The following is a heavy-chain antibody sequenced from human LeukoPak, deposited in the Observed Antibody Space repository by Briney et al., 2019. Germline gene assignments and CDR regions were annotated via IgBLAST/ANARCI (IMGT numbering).Heavy chain of an antibody. CDR1: GFTFSSYW. D-gene: IGHD6-13*01. CDR2: IKQDGTQS. V-gene: IGHV3-7*04. J-gene: IGHJ6*02. CDR3: ARLRQYSSTWYAYHGMDV. Sequence: GGSLTLSCVASGFTFSSYWISWVRQAPGKGLEWVANIKQDGTQSIYVDSVKGRFTISRDNAKNSLYLQMNSLRAEETAVYYCARLRQYSSTWYAYHGMDVWRQGTTVTVSS.